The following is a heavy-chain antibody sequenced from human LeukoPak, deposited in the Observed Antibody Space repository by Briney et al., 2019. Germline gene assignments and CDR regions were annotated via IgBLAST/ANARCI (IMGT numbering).Heavy chain of an antibody. CDR2: IYYSGSI. Sequence: SETLSLTCTVSGDSISNYYWSWIRQPPGKGLEWIGYIYYSGSINYNPSLKSRVTISVDTSKNQFSLRLNSVTAADTAVYYCAREMGEWSNIDYWGQGTLVTVSS. CDR3: AREMGEWSNIDY. J-gene: IGHJ4*02. CDR1: GDSISNYY. D-gene: IGHD3-3*01. V-gene: IGHV4-59*01.